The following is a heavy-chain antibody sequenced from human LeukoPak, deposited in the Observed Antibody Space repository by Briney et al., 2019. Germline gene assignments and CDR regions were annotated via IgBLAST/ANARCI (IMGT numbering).Heavy chain of an antibody. D-gene: IGHD3-22*01. CDR2: IYHNGYT. J-gene: IGHJ3*02. V-gene: IGHV4-39*07. Sequence: SETLSLTCTVSGGSIRSNNYYWGWIRQTPGKGLEWIGSIYHNGYTYYNPSLTSRVTISVDTPKSQFSLNLHSVTAADTAVYYCARAWLLIREKDPDAFDMWGQGRLVTVSS. CDR1: GGSIRSNNYY. CDR3: ARAWLLIREKDPDAFDM.